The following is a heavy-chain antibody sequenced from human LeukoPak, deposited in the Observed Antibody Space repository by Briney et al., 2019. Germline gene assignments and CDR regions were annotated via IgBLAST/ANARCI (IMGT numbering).Heavy chain of an antibody. Sequence: GASVKVSCKASGGAFSSYAISWVRQAPRQGLEWMGGIIPIFGTANYAQKFQGRVTITTDESTSTAYMELSSLRSEDTAVYYCAREGDGYNFGYWGQGTLVTVSS. V-gene: IGHV1-69*05. CDR1: GGAFSSYA. CDR2: IIPIFGTA. D-gene: IGHD5-24*01. J-gene: IGHJ4*02. CDR3: AREGDGYNFGY.